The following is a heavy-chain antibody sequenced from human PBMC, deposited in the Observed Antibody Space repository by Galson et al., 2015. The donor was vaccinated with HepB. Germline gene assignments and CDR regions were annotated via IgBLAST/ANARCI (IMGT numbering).Heavy chain of an antibody. D-gene: IGHD2-8*02. Sequence: SVKVSCKASGVTFSSYTISWVRQAPGQGLEWMGRIIPILGIANYAQKFQGRVTITADKSTSTAYMELSSLRSEDTAVYYCARELVTGLDYYYYYGMDVWGQGTTVTVSS. CDR1: GVTFSSYT. CDR2: IIPILGIA. J-gene: IGHJ6*02. CDR3: ARELVTGLDYYYYYGMDV. V-gene: IGHV1-69*04.